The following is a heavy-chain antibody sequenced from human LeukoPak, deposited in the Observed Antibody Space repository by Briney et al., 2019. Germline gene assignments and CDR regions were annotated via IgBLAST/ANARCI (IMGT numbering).Heavy chain of an antibody. V-gene: IGHV4-61*02. CDR2: IYTSGST. CDR1: GGSISSGSYY. CDR3: ARDWIAAAGGPMDV. D-gene: IGHD6-13*01. Sequence: KTSETLSLTCTVSGGSISSGSYYWSWIRQPAGKGLEWIGRIYTSGSTNYNPSLKSRVTISVDTSKNQFSLKLSSVTAADTAVYYCARDWIAAAGGPMDVWGQGTTVTVSS. J-gene: IGHJ6*02.